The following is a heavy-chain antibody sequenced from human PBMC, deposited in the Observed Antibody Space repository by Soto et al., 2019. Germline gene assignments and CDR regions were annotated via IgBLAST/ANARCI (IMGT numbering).Heavy chain of an antibody. Sequence: SETLSLTCTVSGSSISSGGYYWSWIRQHPGKGLEWIGYIYYSGSTYYNPSLKSRVTISVDTSKNQFSLKLSSVTAADTAVYYCAKTGTTDVYIDYWGQGTLVTVSS. CDR2: IYYSGST. J-gene: IGHJ4*02. D-gene: IGHD1-1*01. CDR1: GSSISSGGYY. CDR3: AKTGTTDVYIDY. V-gene: IGHV4-31*03.